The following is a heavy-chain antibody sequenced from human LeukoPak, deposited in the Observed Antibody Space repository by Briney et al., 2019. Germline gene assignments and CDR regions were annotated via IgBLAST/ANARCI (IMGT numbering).Heavy chain of an antibody. Sequence: GGSLGLSCAASGFTFSSYSMNWVRQAPGKGLEWVSSISSSSSYIYYADSVKGRFTISRDNAKNSLYLQMNSLRAEDTAVYYCANHLACGSTSCPPFDDWGQGTLVTVSS. V-gene: IGHV3-21*01. CDR1: GFTFSSYS. J-gene: IGHJ4*02. D-gene: IGHD2-2*01. CDR3: ANHLACGSTSCPPFDD. CDR2: ISSSSSYI.